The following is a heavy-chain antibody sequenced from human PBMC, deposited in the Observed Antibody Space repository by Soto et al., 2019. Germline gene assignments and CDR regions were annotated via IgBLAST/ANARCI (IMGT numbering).Heavy chain of an antibody. CDR3: TKSSGGSSSVGMDY. CDR1: GFIFKNYA. V-gene: IGHV3-30*04. D-gene: IGHD6-6*01. J-gene: IGHJ4*02. Sequence: VGSLRLSCAVSGFIFKNYALSWVRQAPGKGLEWVASITRDGYNKYYADSVKGRFTISRDNSKNTLSLQMTALRVEDSSVYYCTKSSGGSSSVGMDYWGPGTLVTVSS. CDR2: ITRDGYNK.